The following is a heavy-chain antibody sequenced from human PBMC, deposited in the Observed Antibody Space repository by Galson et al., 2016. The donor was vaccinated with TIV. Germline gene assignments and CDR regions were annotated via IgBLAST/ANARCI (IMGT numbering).Heavy chain of an antibody. D-gene: IGHD5-18*01. V-gene: IGHV1-46*01. CDR2: VNPSGGTT. CDR3: ARGPGYTYGYIFDY. CDR1: GYIFTSWY. Sequence: SVKVSCKASGYIFTSWYMHWVRQAPGQGLEWVGIVNPSGGTTSYAQKFQGRVTMTRDTSTSTVYIELNSLKSEDTAVYYCARGPGYTYGYIFDYWGQGTLVTVAS. J-gene: IGHJ4*02.